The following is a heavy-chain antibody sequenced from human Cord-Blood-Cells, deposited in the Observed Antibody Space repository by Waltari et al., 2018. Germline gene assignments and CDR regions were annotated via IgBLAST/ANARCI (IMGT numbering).Heavy chain of an antibody. V-gene: IGHV1-2*04. CDR3: ARASITGDDAFDI. J-gene: IGHJ3*02. CDR2: INPNSGGT. Sequence: QVQLVQSGAEVTKPGAAVKVSCKASGYTFTGYYMHWVRQAPGQGLEWMGWINPNSGGTNYAQKFQGWVTMTRDTSISTAYMELSRLRSDDTAVYYCARASITGDDAFDIWGQGTMVTVSS. CDR1: GYTFTGYY. D-gene: IGHD7-27*01.